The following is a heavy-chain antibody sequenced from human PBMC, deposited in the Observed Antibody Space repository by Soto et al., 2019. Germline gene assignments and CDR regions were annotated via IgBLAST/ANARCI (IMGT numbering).Heavy chain of an antibody. CDR3: ARAKRADSSGYLYYFAY. V-gene: IGHV1-69*06. D-gene: IGHD3-22*01. CDR1: GVTFSSDA. Sequence: QVQLVQSGAEMKKPGSSVKVSCKASGVTFSSDAISWVRQAPGQGLEWLGGIIPLFGTTNYAQKFQGRVTITSDKSTSTAYMALSSLRSEDTAVYHCARAKRADSSGYLYYFAYWGQGTLVTVSS. J-gene: IGHJ4*02. CDR2: IIPLFGTT.